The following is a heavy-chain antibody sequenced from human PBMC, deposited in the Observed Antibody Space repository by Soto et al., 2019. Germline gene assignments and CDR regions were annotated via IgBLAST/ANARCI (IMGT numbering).Heavy chain of an antibody. CDR3: ARSPRHPYDY. CDR2: IWYDGSNK. D-gene: IGHD6-6*01. CDR1: GFTFSSYG. J-gene: IGHJ4*02. Sequence: GGSLRLSCAASGFTFSSYGMHRVRQAPGKGLEWVAVIWYDGSNKYYADSVKGRFTISRDNSKNTLYLQMNSLRSDDTAVYYCARSPRHPYDYWGQGTLVTVSS. V-gene: IGHV3-33*01.